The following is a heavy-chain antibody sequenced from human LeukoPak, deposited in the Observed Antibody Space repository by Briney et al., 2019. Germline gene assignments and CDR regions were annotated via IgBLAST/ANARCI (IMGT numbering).Heavy chain of an antibody. D-gene: IGHD2-2*01. V-gene: IGHV3-66*01. CDR2: IYSGGST. J-gene: IGHJ4*02. CDR3: ARDGEGYCSSTSCYSDY. Sequence: GGSLRLSCAASGFTVSSNYMSWVRQAPGKGLEWVSVIYSGGSTYYADSVKGRFTISRDNSKNTLYLQMNRLRAEDTAVYYCARDGEGYCSSTSCYSDYWGQGTLVTVSS. CDR1: GFTVSSNY.